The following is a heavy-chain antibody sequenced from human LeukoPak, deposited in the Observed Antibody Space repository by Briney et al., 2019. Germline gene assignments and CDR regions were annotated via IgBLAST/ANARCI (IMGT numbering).Heavy chain of an antibody. CDR1: GFAFNTYS. J-gene: IGHJ4*02. D-gene: IGHD5-24*01. CDR3: TRVGYIDEGIDY. Sequence: GGSLRLSCAASGFAFNTYSMTWVRQAPGKGLEWVANIKQDGSKKSYVDSVKGRFTISRDNAKNSLYLQMNSLRAEDTAIYYCTRVGYIDEGIDYWGQGTLVTVSS. V-gene: IGHV3-7*04. CDR2: IKQDGSKK.